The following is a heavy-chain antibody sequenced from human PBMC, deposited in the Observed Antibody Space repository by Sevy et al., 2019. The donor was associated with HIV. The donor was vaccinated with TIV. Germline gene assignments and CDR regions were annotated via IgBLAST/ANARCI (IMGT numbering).Heavy chain of an antibody. J-gene: IGHJ4*02. D-gene: IGHD1-7*01. CDR1: GGSFSGYY. CDR3: ARVWGITGTTNY. V-gene: IGHV4-34*01. Sequence: SETLSLTCAVYGGSFSGYYWSWIRQPPGKGLEWIGEINHSGSTNSNPSLKSRVTISVDTSKNQFSLKLSSVTAADTAVYYCARVWGITGTTNYWGQGTLVTVSS. CDR2: INHSGST.